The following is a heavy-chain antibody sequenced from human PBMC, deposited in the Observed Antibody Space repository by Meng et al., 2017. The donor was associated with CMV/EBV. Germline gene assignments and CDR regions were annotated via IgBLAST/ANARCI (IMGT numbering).Heavy chain of an antibody. CDR1: GFTFSSCG. CDR3: AKDQAAANYFDY. V-gene: IGHV3-30*02. Sequence: LSLTCAASGFTFSSCGMHWVRQAPGKGLEWVAFIRYDGSNKYYADSVKGRFTISRDNSKNTLYLQMNSLRAEDTAVYYCAKDQAAANYFDYWGQGTLVTVSS. D-gene: IGHD6-13*01. J-gene: IGHJ4*02. CDR2: IRYDGSNK.